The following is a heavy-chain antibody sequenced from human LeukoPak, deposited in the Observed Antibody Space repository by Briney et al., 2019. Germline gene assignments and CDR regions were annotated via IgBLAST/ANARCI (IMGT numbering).Heavy chain of an antibody. CDR3: ARGQGYIRNWFDP. CDR1: GYTFTSYG. J-gene: IGHJ5*02. Sequence: ASVKVSCKASGYTFTSYGISWVRQATGQGLEWMGWMNPNSGNTGYAQKFQGRVTMTRNTSISTAYMELSSLRSEDTAVYYCARGQGYIRNWFDPWGQGTLVTVSS. V-gene: IGHV1-8*02. CDR2: MNPNSGNT. D-gene: IGHD3-16*02.